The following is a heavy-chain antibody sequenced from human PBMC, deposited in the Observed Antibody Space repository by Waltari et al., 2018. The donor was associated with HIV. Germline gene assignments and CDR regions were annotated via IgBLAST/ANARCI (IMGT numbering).Heavy chain of an antibody. CDR1: GFSLSFATVG. CDR2: IYWDGEM. V-gene: IGHV2-5*02. Sequence: QITLKETGPTLVKPKQTLTLTCTFSGFSLSFATVGVGWIRQPPGQHLEWLALIYWDGEMHFSPAPGRRLSITEDAFNNQVVRTMTNIDPGDTASYSCARTLTVAGRGANWYFDLWARGTHVTGSS. D-gene: IGHD6-19*01. CDR3: ARTLTVAGRGANWYFDL. J-gene: IGHJ2*01.